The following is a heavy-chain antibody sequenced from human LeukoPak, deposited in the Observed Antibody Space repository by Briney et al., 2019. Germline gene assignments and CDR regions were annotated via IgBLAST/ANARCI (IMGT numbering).Heavy chain of an antibody. CDR3: ARDLYAYYGMDV. CDR2: ISISSII. Sequence: GGSLRLSCAASGFTFSSYSMNWVRQAPGKGLEWISYISISSIIYYADSVKDRFTISRDNAKNSLYLQMNSLRAEDTAVYYCARDLYAYYGMDVWGQGTTVTVSS. CDR1: GFTFSSYS. V-gene: IGHV3-48*01. J-gene: IGHJ6*02. D-gene: IGHD2/OR15-2a*01.